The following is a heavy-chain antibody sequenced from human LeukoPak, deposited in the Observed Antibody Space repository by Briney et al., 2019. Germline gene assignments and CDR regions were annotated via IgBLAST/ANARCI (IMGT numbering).Heavy chain of an antibody. V-gene: IGHV3-43*02. CDR3: AIDLRRAGGFDY. Sequence: PGGSLRLSCAASGFTFDDYAMHWVRQAPGKGLEWVSLISGDGGSTYYADSVKGRLTISRDNSKNSLYLQMNSLRTEDTALYYCAIDLRRAGGFDYWGQGTLVTVSS. CDR1: GFTFDDYA. J-gene: IGHJ4*02. CDR2: ISGDGGST. D-gene: IGHD3-10*01.